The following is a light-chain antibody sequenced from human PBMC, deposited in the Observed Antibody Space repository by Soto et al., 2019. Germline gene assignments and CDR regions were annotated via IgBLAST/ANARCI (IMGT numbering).Light chain of an antibody. CDR1: QSIDTW. CDR3: QQYISYRA. Sequence: DIPMTQSRSTLSASVGDTVTITCRASQSIDTWLAWHQQKPGRAPKLLISKASILESGVPSRFSGSGSGTDFTLTINGLQPDDFAIYYCQQYISYRAFGQGTKVEI. J-gene: IGKJ1*01. CDR2: KAS. V-gene: IGKV1-5*03.